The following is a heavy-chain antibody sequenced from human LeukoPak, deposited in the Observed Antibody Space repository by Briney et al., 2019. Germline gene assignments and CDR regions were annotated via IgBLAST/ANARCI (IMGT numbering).Heavy chain of an antibody. CDR3: AKDGITIFGVVTKPFDI. V-gene: IGHV3-30*02. Sequence: GGSLRLSCAASGFTFSSYGMHWVRQAPGKGLEWVAFIRYDGSNKCYADSVKGRFTISRDNSKNTLYLQMNSLRAEDTAVYYCAKDGITIFGVVTKPFDIWGQGTMVTVSS. CDR2: IRYDGSNK. D-gene: IGHD3-3*01. J-gene: IGHJ3*02. CDR1: GFTFSSYG.